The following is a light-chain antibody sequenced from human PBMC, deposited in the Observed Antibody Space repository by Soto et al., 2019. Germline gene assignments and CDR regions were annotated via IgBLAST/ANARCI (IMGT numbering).Light chain of an antibody. CDR1: SSDVGGYDY. CDR2: EVI. CDR3: SSYTTSSALV. V-gene: IGLV2-14*01. J-gene: IGLJ2*01. Sequence: QSVLTQSASVSGSPGQSITFPCTGTSSDVGGYDYVSWYQQHPGKVPKLIIYEVIKRPSGVSHRFSGSKSGNTASLTISGLQTEDEADYYCSSYTTSSALVFGGGTKVTVL.